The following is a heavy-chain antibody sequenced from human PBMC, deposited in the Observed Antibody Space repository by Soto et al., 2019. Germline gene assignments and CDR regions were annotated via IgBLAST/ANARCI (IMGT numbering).Heavy chain of an antibody. J-gene: IGHJ4*02. CDR1: GFTFSNAW. V-gene: IGHV3-15*01. D-gene: IGHD3-10*01. CDR3: TTRRLWFGDLAGVGHSNNYFDY. Sequence: EVQLVESGGGLVKPGGSLRLSCAASGFTFSNAWMSWVRQAPGKGLEWVGRIKSKTDGGTTDYAAPVKGRFTISRDDSKNTLYLQMNSLKTEDTAVYYCTTRRLWFGDLAGVGHSNNYFDYWGQGTLVTVSS. CDR2: IKSKTDGGTT.